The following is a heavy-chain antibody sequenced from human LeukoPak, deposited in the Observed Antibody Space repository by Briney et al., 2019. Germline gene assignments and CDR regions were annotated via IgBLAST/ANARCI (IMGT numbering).Heavy chain of an antibody. V-gene: IGHV1-2*02. CDR3: ARTWRVVPAATIYYYYGMDV. D-gene: IGHD2-2*01. CDR1: GYTFTGYY. Sequence: ASVKVSCKASGYTFTGYYMHWVRQAPGQGLEWMGWINPNSGGTNYAQKFRGRVTMTRDTSISTAYMELSRLRSDDTAVYYCARTWRVVPAATIYYYYGMDVWGQGTTVTVSS. CDR2: INPNSGGT. J-gene: IGHJ6*02.